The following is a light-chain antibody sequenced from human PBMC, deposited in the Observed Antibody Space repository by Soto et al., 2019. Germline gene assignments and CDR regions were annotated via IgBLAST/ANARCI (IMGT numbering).Light chain of an antibody. CDR3: AAWDDSLNGYV. V-gene: IGLV2-11*01. CDR1: SSDVGGYNS. CDR2: DVI. J-gene: IGLJ1*01. Sequence: QSVLTQPRSVSGSPGQSVTVSCIGTSSDVGGYNSVSWYQEHPGKAPKLMIYDVIKRPSGVPDRFSGSKSGTSASLAISGLQSEDEADYYCAAWDDSLNGYVFGTGTKVTVL.